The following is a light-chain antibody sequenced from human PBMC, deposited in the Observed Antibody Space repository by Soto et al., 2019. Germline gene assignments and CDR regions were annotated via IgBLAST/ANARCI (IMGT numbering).Light chain of an antibody. CDR3: QQYGSSPQT. CDR2: GAS. V-gene: IGKV3-20*01. Sequence: TQSPSTLSASVGDRVTITCRASQTISSWLAWYQQKPGQAPRLLIYGASSGATGIPDRFSGSGSGTDFTLTISRLEPEDFAVYYCQQYGSSPQTFGQGTKVDIK. J-gene: IGKJ1*01. CDR1: QTISSW.